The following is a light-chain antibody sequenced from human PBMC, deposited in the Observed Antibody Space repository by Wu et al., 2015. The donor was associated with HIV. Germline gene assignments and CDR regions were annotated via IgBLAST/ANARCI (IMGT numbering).Light chain of an antibody. CDR1: QDVTNN. J-gene: IGKJ4*01. CDR2: GTS. V-gene: IGKV1-33*01. Sequence: DIQMTQSPSSLSASVGDRVTITCQASQDVTNNLSWYQQKIGKAPKVLIYGTSNLDTGVPSRFSGSGSRTDFTLTISSLHPEDTATYYCQQYDNFPFTFGGGTKVEI. CDR3: QQYDNFPFT.